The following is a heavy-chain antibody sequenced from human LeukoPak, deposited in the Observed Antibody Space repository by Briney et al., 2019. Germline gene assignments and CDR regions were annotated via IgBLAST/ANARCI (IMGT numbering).Heavy chain of an antibody. CDR1: GGSISSYC. CDR3: ARDRVTMVRGVPSGMDV. CDR2: IYYSGNT. J-gene: IGHJ6*04. V-gene: IGHV4-59*13. D-gene: IGHD3-10*01. Sequence: PSETLSLTGTVSGGSISSYCWSWIRQPPGKGLEWIGYIYYSGNTNYNPSLKSRVTISVDTSKNQFSLKLSSVTAADTAVYYCARDRVTMVRGVPSGMDVWGKGTTVTASS.